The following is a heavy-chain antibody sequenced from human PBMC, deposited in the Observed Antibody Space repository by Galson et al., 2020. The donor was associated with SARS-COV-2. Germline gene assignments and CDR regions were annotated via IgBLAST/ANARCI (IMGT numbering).Heavy chain of an antibody. CDR2: IKSRSEGGTA. V-gene: IGHV3-15*07. CDR3: TTAVAGTTTIAYGMDV. Sequence: GESLKISCAASGFTFSNAWMNWVRQAPGKGLEWVGRIKSRSEGGTAHYAAPGEGRFTISGDDSKNTLYLQINNLKTEDTAVYYCTTAVAGTTTIAYGMDVWGQGTTVTVSS. J-gene: IGHJ6*02. CDR1: GFTFSNAW. D-gene: IGHD6-19*01.